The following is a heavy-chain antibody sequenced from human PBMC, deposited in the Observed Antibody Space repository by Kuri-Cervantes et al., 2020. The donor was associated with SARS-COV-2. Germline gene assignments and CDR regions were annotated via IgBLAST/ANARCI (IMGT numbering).Heavy chain of an antibody. CDR1: GYSISSGYY. D-gene: IGHD2-2*01. CDR2: IYHSGST. J-gene: IGHJ3*02. CDR3: ARAPRGDIVVVPAPDAFDI. V-gene: IGHV4-38-2*02. Sequence: SETLSLTCTVSGYSISSGYYWGWIRQPPGKGLEWIGSIYHSGSTYYNPSLKSPVTISVDTSKNQFSLKLSSVTAADTAVYYCARAPRGDIVVVPAPDAFDIWGQGTMATVSS.